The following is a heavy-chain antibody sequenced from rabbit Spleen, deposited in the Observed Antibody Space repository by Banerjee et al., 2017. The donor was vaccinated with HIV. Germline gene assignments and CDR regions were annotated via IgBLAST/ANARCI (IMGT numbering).Heavy chain of an antibody. Sequence: QEQLKETGGGLVQPGGSLKLSCKASGFDFSSGYDMCWVRQAPGKGLEWIACIYGGSSAYTYYASWARGRFTISKTSSTSVTLQMTSLTAADTATYFCAREKSGNYGYDLWGQGTLVTVS. V-gene: IGHV1S45*01. CDR2: IYGGSSAYT. CDR1: GFDFSSGYD. D-gene: IGHD6-1*01. J-gene: IGHJ4*01. CDR3: AREKSGNYGYDL.